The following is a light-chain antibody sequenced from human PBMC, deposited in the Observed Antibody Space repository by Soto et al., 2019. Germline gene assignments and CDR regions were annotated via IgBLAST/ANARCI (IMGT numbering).Light chain of an antibody. Sequence: EIVMTQSPATLSVSPGERATLSCRASQSVSSNLAWYQQKPGQAPRLLMYGASTRATGIPARFSGSASGTEFTLTISSLQSEDFAVYFCQQYNNWPWWTFGQGTKVEIK. J-gene: IGKJ1*01. CDR3: QQYNNWPWWT. CDR1: QSVSSN. CDR2: GAS. V-gene: IGKV3-15*01.